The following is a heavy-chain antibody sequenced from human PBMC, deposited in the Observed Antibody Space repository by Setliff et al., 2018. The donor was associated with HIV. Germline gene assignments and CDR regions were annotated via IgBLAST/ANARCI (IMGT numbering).Heavy chain of an antibody. D-gene: IGHD5-12*01. V-gene: IGHV4-38-2*01. CDR2: IYHSGTT. CDR3: ARQGDGYNLYHVYYFDY. CDR1: GYSISSGCY. J-gene: IGHJ4*02. Sequence: SETLSLTCAVSGYSISSGCYWGWIRQPPGKGLEWFGSIYHSGTTYSNPSLRSRVTISVDTSKNQFSLKLSSVTAADTAVYYCARQGDGYNLYHVYYFDYWGQGTLVTVSS.